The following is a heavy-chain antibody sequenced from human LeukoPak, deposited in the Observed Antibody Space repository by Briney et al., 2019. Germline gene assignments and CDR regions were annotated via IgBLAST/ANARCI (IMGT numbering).Heavy chain of an antibody. V-gene: IGHV4-59*01. CDR2: IYSSGST. CDR1: GGSISGYY. Sequence: SETLSLTCTVSGGSISGYYWSWIRQSPGKGLEWIGRIYSSGSTNYNPSLKSRVTISADTSKSRFSLRLSSVTAADTAVYYCARARQQLVSIDYWGQGTLVTVSS. J-gene: IGHJ4*02. D-gene: IGHD6-13*01. CDR3: ARARQQLVSIDY.